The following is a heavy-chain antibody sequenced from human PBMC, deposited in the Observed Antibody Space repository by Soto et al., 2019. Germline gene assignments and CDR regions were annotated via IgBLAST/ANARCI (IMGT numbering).Heavy chain of an antibody. CDR1: GGTFSSYA. CDR3: ARDKGYYGSGSYGWFDP. J-gene: IGHJ5*02. D-gene: IGHD3-10*01. V-gene: IGHV1-69*01. CDR2: IIPIFGTA. Sequence: QVQLVQSGAEVKKPGSSVKVSCKASGGTFSSYAISWVRQAPGQGLEWMGGIIPIFGTANYAQKFQGRVTITADESTSTAYMELSSLRSEEPAVYYCARDKGYYGSGSYGWFDPWGQGNLVNVSS.